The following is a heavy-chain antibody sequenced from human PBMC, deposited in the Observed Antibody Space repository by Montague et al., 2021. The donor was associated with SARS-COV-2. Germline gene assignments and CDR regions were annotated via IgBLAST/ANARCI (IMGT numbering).Heavy chain of an antibody. V-gene: IGHV4-34*01. J-gene: IGHJ4*02. CDR2: INHGGST. D-gene: IGHD1-1*01. CDR1: GGSFSDYH. Sequence: SETLSLTCAVYGGSFSDYHWTWIPQSPGKALEWIGQINHGGSTKYNPSLKSRVTISIDTSKKQFSLKLTSVTAAYTAVYYCARGAPGYWGQGTLVTVSS. CDR3: ARGAPGY.